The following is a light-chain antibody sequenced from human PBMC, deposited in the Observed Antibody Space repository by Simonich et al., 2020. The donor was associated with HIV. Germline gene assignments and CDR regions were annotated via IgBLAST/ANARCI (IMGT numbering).Light chain of an antibody. V-gene: IGKV4-1*01. CDR2: WAS. Sequence: DIVMTQSPDSLAVSLGERATINCKSSQSVLYSSNNKNYLAWYQQKPGQPPKLLINWASTRESGVPDRFSGSGSGTDFSLTISSLQAEDVAVYYCQQYYITPHTFGQGTKVEIK. J-gene: IGKJ1*01. CDR3: QQYYITPHT. CDR1: QSVLYSSNNKNY.